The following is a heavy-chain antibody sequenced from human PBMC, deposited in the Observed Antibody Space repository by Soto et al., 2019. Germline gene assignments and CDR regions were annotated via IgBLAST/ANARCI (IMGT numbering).Heavy chain of an antibody. CDR1: GYTFTSYG. V-gene: IGHV1-18*01. J-gene: IGHJ4*02. CDR2: ISAYNGNT. CDR3: AREGHYYDSSGYPITAFDY. D-gene: IGHD3-22*01. Sequence: QVQLVQSGAEVKKPGASVKVSCKASGYTFTSYGISWVRQAPGQGLEWMGWISAYNGNTNYAQKLQGRVTMTTDTSTSTAYMELRSLRSDDTDVYYCAREGHYYDSSGYPITAFDYWGQGTLVTVSS.